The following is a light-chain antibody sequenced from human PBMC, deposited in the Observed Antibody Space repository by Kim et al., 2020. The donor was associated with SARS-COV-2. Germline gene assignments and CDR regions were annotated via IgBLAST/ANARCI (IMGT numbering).Light chain of an antibody. Sequence: QSALTQPPSVSGAPGQRVTISCTGSTSNIGADYEIHWYQQFPGTAPKLLIYDHHDRPSGVPDRFSGAKSGTSASLAITGLRAEDEAYYYCQSYDKDLSGWVFGGGTKVTVL. CDR3: QSYDKDLSGWV. CDR1: TSNIGADYE. V-gene: IGLV1-40*01. J-gene: IGLJ3*02. CDR2: DHH.